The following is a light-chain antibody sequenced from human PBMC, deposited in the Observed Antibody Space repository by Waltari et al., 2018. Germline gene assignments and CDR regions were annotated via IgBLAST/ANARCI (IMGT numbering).Light chain of an antibody. Sequence: QSVVVQEPTLSVSNGGTVAHKCGLMSGLATHTSYSSWSRQTPGQPPRTLGYKTNTRSSVVPDRFSGSILGNKVALPITGAQAEDESDYYCLLYMGSGIGVFGGGTKLTVL. CDR2: KTN. V-gene: IGLV8-61*01. CDR1: SGLATHTSY. CDR3: LLYMGSGIGV. J-gene: IGLJ3*02.